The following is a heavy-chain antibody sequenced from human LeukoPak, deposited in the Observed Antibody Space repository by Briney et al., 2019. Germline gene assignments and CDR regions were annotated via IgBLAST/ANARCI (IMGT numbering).Heavy chain of an antibody. D-gene: IGHD2-15*01. CDR1: GGSVSSGGYY. J-gene: IGHJ4*02. Sequence: SETLSLTCTVSGGSVSSGGYYWSWIRQPPGKGLEWIGYISHSGSTYYNPSLKSRVTISVDKSKNQFSLKLSSVTAADTAVYYCARWRGCSGGSCYGHYFDYWGQGTLVTVSS. CDR2: ISHSGST. V-gene: IGHV4-30-2*01. CDR3: ARWRGCSGGSCYGHYFDY.